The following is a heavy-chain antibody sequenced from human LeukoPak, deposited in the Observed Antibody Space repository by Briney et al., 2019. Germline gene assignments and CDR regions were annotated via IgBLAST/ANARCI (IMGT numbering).Heavy chain of an antibody. CDR1: GGSFSGYY. D-gene: IGHD3-22*01. Sequence: SETLSLTCAVYGGSFSGYYWGWIRQPPGKGLEWIGEINHSGSTNYNPSLKSRVTISVDTSKNQFSPKLSSVTAADTAVYYCASPSYDSSGYYPLDYWGQGTLVTVSS. CDR3: ASPSYDSSGYYPLDY. V-gene: IGHV4-34*01. J-gene: IGHJ4*02. CDR2: INHSGST.